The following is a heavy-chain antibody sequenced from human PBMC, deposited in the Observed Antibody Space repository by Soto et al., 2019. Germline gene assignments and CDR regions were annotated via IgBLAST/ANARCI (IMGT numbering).Heavy chain of an antibody. Sequence: QVQLVQSGAEVKKPGASVKVSCKADGYPFSTHGLTWVRQAPGQGPEWMGWISAYNGNTDSAEKYQCRVTMTTDTSTATAYLELRSLRSDDTDVYYCARDARGPISDSYFDYWGQGTLVIVAS. D-gene: IGHD3-10*01. CDR1: GYPFSTHG. CDR2: ISAYNGNT. CDR3: ARDARGPISDSYFDY. V-gene: IGHV1-18*04. J-gene: IGHJ4*02.